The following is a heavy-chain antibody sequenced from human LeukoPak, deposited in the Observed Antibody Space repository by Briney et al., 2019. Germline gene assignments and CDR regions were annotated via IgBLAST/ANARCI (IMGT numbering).Heavy chain of an antibody. J-gene: IGHJ4*02. V-gene: IGHV3-33*06. CDR2: IWYDGSNK. Sequence: GGSLRLSCAASGFTFSSHGMHWVRQAPGKGLEWVAVIWYDGSNKYYADSVKGRFTISRDNSKNTLYLQMNSLRAEDTAVYYCAKDRYSSSWSWIDYWGQGTLVTVSS. CDR1: GFTFSSHG. CDR3: AKDRYSSSWSWIDY. D-gene: IGHD6-13*01.